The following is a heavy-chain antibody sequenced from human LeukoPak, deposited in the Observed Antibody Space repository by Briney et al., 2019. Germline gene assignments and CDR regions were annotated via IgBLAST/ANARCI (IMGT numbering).Heavy chain of an antibody. CDR1: GGSISSYY. D-gene: IGHD3-10*01. V-gene: IGHV4-59*08. Sequence: SETLSLTCTVSGGSISSYYWSWIRQPPGKGLEWIGYIYYSGSTNYNPSLKSRVTISVDTSKNQFSLKLSSVTAADTAVYYCASKRLLWFGELLDYGDYWGQGTLVTVSS. CDR2: IYYSGST. CDR3: ASKRLLWFGELLDYGDY. J-gene: IGHJ4*02.